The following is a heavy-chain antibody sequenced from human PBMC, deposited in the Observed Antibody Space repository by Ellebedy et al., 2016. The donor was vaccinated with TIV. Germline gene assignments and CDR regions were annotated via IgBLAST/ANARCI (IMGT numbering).Heavy chain of an antibody. CDR1: GFTFRSYG. D-gene: IGHD2-8*01. J-gene: IGHJ4*02. Sequence: GGSLRLSCAASGFTFRSYGLHWVRQAPGKGLEWVAIISDDGSEKHYADSVKGRFTISRDNSKNTLYLQMNSLRDEDTAVYYCAREGDDIVLSDWGQGTLVTVSS. CDR2: ISDDGSEK. CDR3: AREGDDIVLSD. V-gene: IGHV3-30*03.